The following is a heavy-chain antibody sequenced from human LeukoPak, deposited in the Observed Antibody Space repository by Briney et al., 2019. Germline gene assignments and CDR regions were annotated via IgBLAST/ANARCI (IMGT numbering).Heavy chain of an antibody. V-gene: IGHV3-33*06. CDR3: AKDFRIGYSAHFDY. J-gene: IGHJ4*02. D-gene: IGHD2-21*01. Sequence: GGSLRLSCAASGFTFSSYGVHWVRQAPGKGLEWVAVIWYDGSNKYYADSVKGRFTISRDNSKNTLYLQMNSLRAEDTAVYYCAKDFRIGYSAHFDYWGQGALVTGSS. CDR2: IWYDGSNK. CDR1: GFTFSSYG.